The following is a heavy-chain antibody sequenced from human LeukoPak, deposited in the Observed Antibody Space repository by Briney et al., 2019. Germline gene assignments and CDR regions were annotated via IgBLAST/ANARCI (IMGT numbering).Heavy chain of an antibody. V-gene: IGHV1-2*02. Sequence: ASVKVSCKASGYTFTGYYMHWVRQAPGQGLEWMGWINPNSGGTNYAQKFQGRVTMTRDTSISTAYMELSRLRTDDTAVYYCARDRETAAGITYYFDYWGQGTLVTVSS. CDR2: INPNSGGT. J-gene: IGHJ4*02. CDR1: GYTFTGYY. CDR3: ARDRETAAGITYYFDY. D-gene: IGHD6-13*01.